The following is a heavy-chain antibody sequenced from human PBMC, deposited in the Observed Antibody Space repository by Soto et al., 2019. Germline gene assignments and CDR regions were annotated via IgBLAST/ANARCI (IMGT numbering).Heavy chain of an antibody. CDR1: GFTVSSNY. D-gene: IGHD2-2*02. CDR2: IYSGGST. J-gene: IGHJ4*02. CDR3: ARDGPATAIVF. V-gene: IGHV3-53*01. Sequence: GGSLRLSCAASGFTVSSNYMSWVRQAPGKGLEWVSVIYSGGSTYYADSVKGRFTISRDNSKNTLYLQMNSLRAEDTAVYYCARDGPATAIVFWGQGTLVTVSS.